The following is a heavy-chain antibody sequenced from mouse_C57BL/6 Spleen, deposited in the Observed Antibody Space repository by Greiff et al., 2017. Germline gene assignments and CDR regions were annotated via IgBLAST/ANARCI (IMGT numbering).Heavy chain of an antibody. Sequence: VQLQQSGAELVKPGASVKVSCKASGYTFTSYWMHWVKQRPGQGLEWIGRIYPSASDTNYNQKFKGKATMTVDKSSSTAYMQLSSLPSEDSAVYYCARCCDQPSWDYWGQGTTLTVSS. D-gene: IGHD3-3*01. V-gene: IGHV1-74*01. CDR1: GYTFTSYW. CDR3: ARCCDQPSWDY. J-gene: IGHJ2*01. CDR2: IYPSASDT.